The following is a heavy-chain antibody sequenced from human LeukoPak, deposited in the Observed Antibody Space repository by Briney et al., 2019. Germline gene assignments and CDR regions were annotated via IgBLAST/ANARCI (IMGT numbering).Heavy chain of an antibody. J-gene: IGHJ6*03. D-gene: IGHD4-17*01. CDR3: ASPKGFYGDYSNYYYSMDV. CDR1: GFTFSSYC. V-gene: IGHV3-48*01. Sequence: GGSLRLSCAASGFTFSSYCMNWVRQAPGKGLEWVSYISSSSSTIYYADSVKGRLTISRDNAKNSLYLQMNSLRAEDTAVYYCASPKGFYGDYSNYYYSMDVWGKGTTVTVSS. CDR2: ISSSSSTI.